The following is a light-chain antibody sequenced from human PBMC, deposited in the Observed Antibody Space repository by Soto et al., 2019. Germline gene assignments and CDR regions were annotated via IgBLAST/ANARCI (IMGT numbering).Light chain of an antibody. Sequence: EIVMTQSPATLSVSPGERATLSCRAGQSISNNLAWYQQKPGQAPRLLIYGASTRATGIPARFTGSGSGTEFTLTISSLQSEDFAVYYCQQYSNWPRTFGRGTKV. J-gene: IGKJ1*01. V-gene: IGKV3-15*01. CDR3: QQYSNWPRT. CDR1: QSISNN. CDR2: GAS.